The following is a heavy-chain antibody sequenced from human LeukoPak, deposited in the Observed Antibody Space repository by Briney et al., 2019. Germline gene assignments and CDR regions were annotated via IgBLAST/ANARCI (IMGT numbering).Heavy chain of an antibody. D-gene: IGHD2-21*01. Sequence: GGSLRLSCAASRFSFSSYAMSWVRQAPGKGLEWVSAISDSGNTYHADSVKGRFTISRDSSKNTLFLQMNRLRPEDAAVYYCAKAPVTTCRGAYCYQFDYWGQGTLVTVSS. J-gene: IGHJ4*02. CDR2: ISDSGNT. CDR3: AKAPVTTCRGAYCYQFDY. V-gene: IGHV3-23*01. CDR1: RFSFSSYA.